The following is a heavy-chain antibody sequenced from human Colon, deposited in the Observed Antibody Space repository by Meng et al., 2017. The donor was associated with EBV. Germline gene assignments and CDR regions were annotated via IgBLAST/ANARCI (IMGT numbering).Heavy chain of an antibody. CDR3: ARERPGGMATTPYFDY. Sequence: QVQLVQSGAEAKMPGSSGKVSCKASGGTFSSYAISWVRQAPGQGLEWMGGIIPILGIANYAQKFQGRVTITADKSTSTAYMELSSLRSEDTAVYYCARERPGGMATTPYFDYWGQGTLVTVSS. J-gene: IGHJ4*02. CDR2: IIPILGIA. D-gene: IGHD5-24*01. CDR1: GGTFSSYA. V-gene: IGHV1-69*10.